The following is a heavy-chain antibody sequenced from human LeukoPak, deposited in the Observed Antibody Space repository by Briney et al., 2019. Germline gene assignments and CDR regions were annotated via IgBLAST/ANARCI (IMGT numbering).Heavy chain of an antibody. CDR3: ARRRIPATITGSKLPSRFDT. CDR1: GGSISTGSDY. Sequence: SETLSLTCTVSGGSISTGSDYWSWIRQAAGKGLEWIGRIYTSGSTDYNPSLRSRVTISVDTSKNQFSLRLSSVTAADTAVYYCARRRIPATITGSKLPSRFDTWGQGTLVTVSS. V-gene: IGHV4-61*02. J-gene: IGHJ1*01. CDR2: IYTSGST. D-gene: IGHD5-12*01.